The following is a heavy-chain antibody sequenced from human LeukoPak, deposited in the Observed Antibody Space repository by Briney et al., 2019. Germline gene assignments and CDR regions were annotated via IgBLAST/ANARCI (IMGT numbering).Heavy chain of an antibody. Sequence: PGRSLRLSCAASGFILSSYAMHWVRQAPGKGLEWVAILSYDGNNKYYADSVKGRFTISRDNSKNALYLQMNSLRAEDTAVYYCARDKDYVRYYYMDVWGKGTTVTVSS. CDR1: GFILSSYA. CDR2: LSYDGNNK. D-gene: IGHD3-16*01. CDR3: ARDKDYVRYYYMDV. J-gene: IGHJ6*03. V-gene: IGHV3-30*04.